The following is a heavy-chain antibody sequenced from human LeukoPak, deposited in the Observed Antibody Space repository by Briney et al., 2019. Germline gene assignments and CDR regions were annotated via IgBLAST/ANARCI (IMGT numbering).Heavy chain of an antibody. CDR3: AKVPHSWGLFDS. CDR1: GFTFSSYG. Sequence: GGSLRLSCAASGFTFSSYGMHWVRQAPGKGLEWVAFIRYDGSNKYYAGSVKGRFTISRDNPKNTLYLQMNSLRAEDTAVYYCAKVPHSWGLFDSWGQGTLVTVSS. J-gene: IGHJ4*02. CDR2: IRYDGSNK. D-gene: IGHD3-16*01. V-gene: IGHV3-30*02.